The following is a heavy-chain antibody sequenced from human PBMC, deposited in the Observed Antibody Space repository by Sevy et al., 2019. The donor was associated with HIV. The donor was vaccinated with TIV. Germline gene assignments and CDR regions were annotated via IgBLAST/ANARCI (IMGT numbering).Heavy chain of an antibody. Sequence: GGSLRLSCAASGFTFSDYYMSWIRQAPGKGLEWVSYISGSDNTIYYADSVKGRFTVSRDNAKNSLYLKMNTLRAEDTAVYYCARDHVKDGDLGDYYYFAMDVWGPGTTVTVSS. J-gene: IGHJ6*02. CDR3: ARDHVKDGDLGDYYYFAMDV. CDR1: GFTFSDYY. CDR2: ISGSDNTI. V-gene: IGHV3-11*01. D-gene: IGHD4-17*01.